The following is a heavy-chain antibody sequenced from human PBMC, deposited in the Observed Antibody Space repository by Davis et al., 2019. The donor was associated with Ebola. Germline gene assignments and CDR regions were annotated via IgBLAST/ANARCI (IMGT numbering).Heavy chain of an antibody. CDR3: ARGLGRYYYDSSAPPEH. CDR1: GYTLTELS. CDR2: FDPEDGET. D-gene: IGHD3-22*01. Sequence: ASVKVSCKVSGYTLTELSMHWVRQAPGKGLEWMGGFDPEDGETIYAQKFQGRVTITADESTSTAYMELSSLRSEDTAVYYCARGLGRYYYDSSAPPEHWGQGTLVTVSS. J-gene: IGHJ4*02. V-gene: IGHV1-24*01.